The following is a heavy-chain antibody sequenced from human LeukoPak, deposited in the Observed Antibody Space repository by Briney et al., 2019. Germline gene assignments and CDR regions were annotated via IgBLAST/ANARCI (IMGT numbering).Heavy chain of an antibody. Sequence: GGSLRLSCAVSGFTFSSYEMIWVRQAPGKGLEWLSYITASGSITRYADSVEGRFTISRDNGENSLYLQMNSLRAEDTAVYYCARMALPLWSSYFDSWGQGTLVTVSS. CDR2: ITASGSIT. CDR3: ARMALPLWSSYFDS. J-gene: IGHJ4*02. V-gene: IGHV3-48*03. D-gene: IGHD3-10*01. CDR1: GFTFSSYE.